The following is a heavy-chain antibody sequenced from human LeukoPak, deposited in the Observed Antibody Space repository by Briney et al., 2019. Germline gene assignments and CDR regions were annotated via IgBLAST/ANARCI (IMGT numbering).Heavy chain of an antibody. D-gene: IGHD4-17*01. J-gene: IGHJ6*02. V-gene: IGHV3-21*01. CDR1: GFSFSSYV. CDR3: ARERVDYGDWSRYYHYGMDV. CDR2: ISSSSTYI. Sequence: PGGSLRLSCAASGFSFSSYVMHWVRQAPGKGLEWVSSISSSSTYIDYADSVKGRFTISRDNAKNSLYLQMNSLRAEDTGVYYCARERVDYGDWSRYYHYGMDVWGQGTTVTVTS.